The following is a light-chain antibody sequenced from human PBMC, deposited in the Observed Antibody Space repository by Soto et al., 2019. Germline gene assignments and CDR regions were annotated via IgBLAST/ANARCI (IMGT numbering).Light chain of an antibody. Sequence: QMTQSPPSLSASVGDRVTITCRASRGIANYVNWYQHKLGKAPKLLIYCATNLQSGVPSRFSGSGSGTSFTFTISGLQPDDSATYYCQESNSVPFSFGGGTKLEIK. CDR2: CAT. CDR1: RGIANY. J-gene: IGKJ4*01. V-gene: IGKV1-39*01. CDR3: QESNSVPFS.